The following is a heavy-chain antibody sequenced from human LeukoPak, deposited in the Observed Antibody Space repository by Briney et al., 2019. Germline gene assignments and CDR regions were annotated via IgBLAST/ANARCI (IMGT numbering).Heavy chain of an antibody. J-gene: IGHJ5*02. D-gene: IGHD6-25*01. V-gene: IGHV3-7*01. Sequence: GGSLRLSCAASGFTFSSYWMTWVRQAPGKGLEWVANIKQDGSEKYYVDSVKGRFTISRDNAKKSLYLQMNSLRADDTAVYYCAREMAIAAAGIGWFAPWGQGTLVTVSS. CDR2: IKQDGSEK. CDR3: AREMAIAAAGIGWFAP. CDR1: GFTFSSYW.